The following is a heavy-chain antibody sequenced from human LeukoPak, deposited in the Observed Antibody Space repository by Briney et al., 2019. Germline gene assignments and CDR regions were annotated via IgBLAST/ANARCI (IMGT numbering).Heavy chain of an antibody. J-gene: IGHJ4*02. CDR3: AREHSSSWYGVYYFDY. Sequence: PSETLSLTXAVYGGSFRGYYWSWIRQPPGKGLEWIGEINHSGSTNYNPSLKSRVTISVDTSKNQFSLKLSSVTAADTAVYYCAREHSSSWYGVYYFDYWGQGTLVTVSS. D-gene: IGHD6-13*01. CDR1: GGSFRGYY. V-gene: IGHV4-34*01. CDR2: INHSGST.